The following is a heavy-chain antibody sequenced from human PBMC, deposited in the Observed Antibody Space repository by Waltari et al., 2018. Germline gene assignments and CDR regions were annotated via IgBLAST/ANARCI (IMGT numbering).Heavy chain of an antibody. J-gene: IGHJ3*02. D-gene: IGHD4-17*01. CDR1: GYSFTSYW. CDR3: ASTSAVTNPYDAFDI. CDR2: IYPGDSDT. Sequence: EVQLVQSGAEVKKPGESLKISCKGSGYSFTSYWLGWVRQMPGKGLEWMGIIYPGDSDTRYSPSFQGQVTISADKSISTAYLQWSSLKASDTAMYYCASTSAVTNPYDAFDIWGQGTMVTVSS. V-gene: IGHV5-51*03.